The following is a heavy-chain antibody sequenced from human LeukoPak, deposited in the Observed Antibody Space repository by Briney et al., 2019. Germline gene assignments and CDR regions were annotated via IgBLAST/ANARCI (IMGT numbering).Heavy chain of an antibody. D-gene: IGHD2-21*02. CDR2: ISSNGGST. CDR1: GFTFSSYA. Sequence: GGSLRLSCAASGFTFSSYAMHWVRQAPGKGLEYASAISSNGGSTYYANSVKGRFTISRDNSKNTLYLQMGSLRAEDMAVYYCAAARAYCGGDCLYYYYGMDVWGQGTTVTVSS. J-gene: IGHJ6*02. CDR3: AAARAYCGGDCLYYYYGMDV. V-gene: IGHV3-64*01.